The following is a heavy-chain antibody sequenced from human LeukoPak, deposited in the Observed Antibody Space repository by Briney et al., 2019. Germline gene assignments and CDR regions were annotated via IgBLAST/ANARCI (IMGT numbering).Heavy chain of an antibody. V-gene: IGHV3-23*01. CDR3: ARARGATREGFDY. Sequence: GGSLTLTCAASGFTFNRHVMTWVRQAPGKGLEWVSAISGSGSTTYYADSVQGRFTISRDKSANMIYLQISSLSAEDTALYYCARARGATREGFDYWGQGTLITVSS. CDR1: GFTFNRHV. CDR2: ISGSGSTT. J-gene: IGHJ4*01. D-gene: IGHD1-26*01.